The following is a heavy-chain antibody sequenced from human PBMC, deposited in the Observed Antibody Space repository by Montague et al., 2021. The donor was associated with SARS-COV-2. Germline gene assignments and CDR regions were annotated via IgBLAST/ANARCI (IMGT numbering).Heavy chain of an antibody. CDR1: GVGITSGEYF. D-gene: IGHD4-23*01. CDR2: IYSNGVT. V-gene: IGHV4-30-4*01. Sequence: TLSLTCQVSGVGITSGEYFWTWIRQPPGKGPEWIGNIYSNGVTYHNPSLNSRPTMSTDTSTNQLSLTPTSVTAADTAVYYCARGVMTSVAGFDSWGQGTLVAVSS. CDR3: ARGVMTSVAGFDS. J-gene: IGHJ4*02.